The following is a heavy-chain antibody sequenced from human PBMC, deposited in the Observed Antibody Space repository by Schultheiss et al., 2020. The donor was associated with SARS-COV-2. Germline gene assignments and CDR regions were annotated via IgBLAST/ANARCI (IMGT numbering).Heavy chain of an antibody. Sequence: ASVKVSCKASGYIFTSYGISWVRQAPGQGLEWMGWISAYNGNTNYAQNLQGRVTMTTDTSTSTAYMELRSLRSDDTALYYCAREGRRGSSWYLSHWGQGTLVTVSS. D-gene: IGHD6-13*01. CDR3: AREGRRGSSWYLSH. V-gene: IGHV1-18*04. CDR2: ISAYNGNT. CDR1: GYIFTSYG. J-gene: IGHJ4*02.